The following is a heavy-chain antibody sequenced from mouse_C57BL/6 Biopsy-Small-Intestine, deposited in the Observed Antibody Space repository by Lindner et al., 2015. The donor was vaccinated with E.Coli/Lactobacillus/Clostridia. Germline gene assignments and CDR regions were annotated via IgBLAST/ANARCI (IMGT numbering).Heavy chain of an antibody. CDR3: ARIEGGSGGWEFDY. J-gene: IGHJ4*01. D-gene: IGHD4-1*01. V-gene: IGHV1-53*01. CDR2: IIPIFDTS. Sequence: SVKVSCKSSGGTFSSYDISWVRQAPGQGLEWMGRIIPIFDTSNYAQKFQGRVTITADISTNTVYMELRSLRFEDTAVYYCARIEGGSGGWEFDYWGQGTLVTVSS. CDR1: GGTFSSYD.